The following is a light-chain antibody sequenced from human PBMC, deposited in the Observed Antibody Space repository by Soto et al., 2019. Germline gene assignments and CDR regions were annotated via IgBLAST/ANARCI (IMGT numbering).Light chain of an antibody. CDR2: GAS. CDR3: QQRSNWPLT. CDR1: QSVSSD. V-gene: IGKV3-11*01. J-gene: IGKJ4*01. Sequence: EIVMTQSPATLSVSPGERATLSCRASQSVSSDLAWYHQKPGQAPRLLIYGASNRATGIPARFSGSGSGTDFTLTISSLEPEDFAVYYCQQRSNWPLTFGGGTKVDIK.